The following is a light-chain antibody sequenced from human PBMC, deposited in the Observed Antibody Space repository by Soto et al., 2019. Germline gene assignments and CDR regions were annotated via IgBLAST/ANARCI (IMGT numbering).Light chain of an antibody. J-gene: IGLJ1*01. Sequence: QSALTQPPSVSGSPGQSVTISCTGTSSDVGGFNYVSWYQHHPGKAPKLMIYDVSKRPSGVPDRFSGSKSGNTASLTISGLQAEDEADYYCCSYAGGYTHCVFATGTKVTVL. CDR2: DVS. CDR1: SSDVGGFNY. CDR3: CSYAGGYTHCV. V-gene: IGLV2-11*01.